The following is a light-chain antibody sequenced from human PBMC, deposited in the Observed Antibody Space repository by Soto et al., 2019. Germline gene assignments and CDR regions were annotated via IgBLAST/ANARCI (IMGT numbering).Light chain of an antibody. CDR2: EVS. V-gene: IGLV2-23*02. CDR3: CSYAGSSIPYV. Sequence: QAVLTQPASLSGSPGPAITLSFTGTSSEVGGFTLVSWTQQHPGKAPKLMIYEVSKRPSGVSNRFSGSKSGNTASLTISGLQAEDEADYYCCSYAGSSIPYVFGTGTKVTVL. CDR1: SSEVGGFTL. J-gene: IGLJ1*01.